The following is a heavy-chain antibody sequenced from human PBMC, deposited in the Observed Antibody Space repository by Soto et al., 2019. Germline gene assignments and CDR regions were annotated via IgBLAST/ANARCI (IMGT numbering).Heavy chain of an antibody. Sequence: QVQLVQSGAEVKKPGASVRVSCKASGYTFTMYGISWVRQTPGQXXXXXGWISGSFGTTEYAEKFRDRVTMTTDXSTNTAYMXXRXLXSXXTAVYYCGRLPNCSNGKCYGYYFDYWGQGTLVTVSS. J-gene: IGHJ4*02. CDR1: GYTFTMYG. CDR2: ISGSFGTT. V-gene: IGHV1-18*01. CDR3: GRLPNCSNGKCYGYYFDY. D-gene: IGHD4-4*01.